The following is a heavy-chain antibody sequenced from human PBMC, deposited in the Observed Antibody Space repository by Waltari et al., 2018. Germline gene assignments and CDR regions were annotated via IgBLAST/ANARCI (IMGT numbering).Heavy chain of an antibody. D-gene: IGHD2-15*01. CDR1: GYTFTSYD. Sequence: QVQLVQSGAEVKKPGASVKVSCKASGYTFTSYDINWVRQATGQGLEWMGWLNPNSGNTGDAQKFQGRGTMTRNTSRSTAYMELSSLRSEDTAVYYCARVETPGPASGDACDIWGQGTIVTVSS. V-gene: IGHV1-8*01. J-gene: IGHJ3*02. CDR3: ARVETPGPASGDACDI. CDR2: LNPNSGNT.